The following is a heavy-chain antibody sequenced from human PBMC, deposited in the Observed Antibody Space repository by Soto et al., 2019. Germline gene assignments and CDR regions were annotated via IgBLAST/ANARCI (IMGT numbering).Heavy chain of an antibody. V-gene: IGHV3-66*01. D-gene: IGHD4-4*01. CDR2: IYSGGST. CDR3: ARCVYSKAYYYYYYMDV. Sequence: PGGSLRLSCAASGFTVSSNYMSWVRQAPGKGLEWVSVIYSGGSTYYADSVKGRFTISRDNSKNTLYLQMNSLRAEDTAVYYCARCVYSKAYYYYYYMDVWGKGTTVTVSS. CDR1: GFTVSSNY. J-gene: IGHJ6*03.